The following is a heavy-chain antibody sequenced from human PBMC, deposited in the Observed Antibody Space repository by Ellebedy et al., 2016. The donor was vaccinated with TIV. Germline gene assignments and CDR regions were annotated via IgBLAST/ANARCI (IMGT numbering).Heavy chain of an antibody. J-gene: IGHJ5*02. V-gene: IGHV1-46*01. CDR2: INPSGGST. Sequence: ASVKVSCKASGYTFTSYYMHWVRQAPGQGLEWMGIINPSGGSTSYAQKFQGRVTMTRDTSTSIVYMELSSLRSEDTAVYYCARDCVVATIGGNWFDPWGQGTLVTVSS. CDR3: ARDCVVATIGGNWFDP. D-gene: IGHD5-12*01. CDR1: GYTFTSYY.